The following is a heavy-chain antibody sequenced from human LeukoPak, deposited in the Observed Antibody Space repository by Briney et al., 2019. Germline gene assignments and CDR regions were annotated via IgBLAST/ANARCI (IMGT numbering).Heavy chain of an antibody. CDR3: AGTDYGDYSTGYYGMDV. CDR2: IYSGGST. CDR1: GFTFSSNY. V-gene: IGHV3-66*01. D-gene: IGHD4-17*01. J-gene: IGHJ6*02. Sequence: GGSLRLSCAASGFTFSSNYMSWVRQAPGEGLEWVSVIYSGGSTYYADSVKGRFTISRDNSKNTLYLQMNSLRAEDTAVYYCAGTDYGDYSTGYYGMDVWGQGTTVTVSS.